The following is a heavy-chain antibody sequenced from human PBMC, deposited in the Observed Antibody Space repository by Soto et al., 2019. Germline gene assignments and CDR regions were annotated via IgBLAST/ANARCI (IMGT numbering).Heavy chain of an antibody. D-gene: IGHD1-20*01. Sequence: SVKVCCKASGGTFSCYTINSVRQAPGQGLEWMGRIIPILGIANYAQKFKGRVTITADKSTRTAYMELSSLRSEDTAGYYCARGAVLTGIHYYYMDVWGKGSTVTVSS. CDR3: ARGAVLTGIHYYYMDV. CDR2: IIPILGIA. V-gene: IGHV1-69*02. CDR1: GGTFSCYT. J-gene: IGHJ6*03.